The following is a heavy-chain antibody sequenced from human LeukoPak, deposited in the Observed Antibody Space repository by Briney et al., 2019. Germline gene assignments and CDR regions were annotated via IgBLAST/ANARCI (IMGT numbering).Heavy chain of an antibody. V-gene: IGHV3-30*02. CDR1: GLALGSYG. Sequence: GGSLRLSCTASGLALGSYGMHCVRQAPGKGLEWLAFVRFNGGNEYYGDSVKGRFTISSDTSKNTLFLQMESLRVEGTAVYSCARESNGGYHSGGPRYWERGTLVSVP. CDR3: ARESNGGYHSGGPRY. J-gene: IGHJ4*02. CDR2: VRFNGGNE. D-gene: IGHD5-12*01.